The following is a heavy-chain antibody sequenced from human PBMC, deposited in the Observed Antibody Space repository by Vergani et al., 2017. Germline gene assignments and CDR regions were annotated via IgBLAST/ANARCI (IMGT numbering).Heavy chain of an antibody. D-gene: IGHD1-26*01. V-gene: IGHV4-59*01. Sequence: QVQLQESGPGLVKPSETLSLTCTVSGGSISSYYWSWIRQPPGKGLEWIGYIYYSGSTNYNPSLKSRVTISVDTSKNQFSLKLSSVTAADTAVYYCARDRRGLNSGSYHLYWFDPWGQGTLVTVSS. CDR3: ARDRRGLNSGSYHLYWFDP. CDR1: GGSISSYY. CDR2: IYYSGST. J-gene: IGHJ5*02.